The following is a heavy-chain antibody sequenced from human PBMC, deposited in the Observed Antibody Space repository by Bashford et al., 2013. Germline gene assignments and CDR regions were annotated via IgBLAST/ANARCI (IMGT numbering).Heavy chain of an antibody. Sequence: SETLSLTCTVSGGSISSGGYYWSWIRQHPGKGLEWIGYIYYSGSTYYNPSLKSRVTISVDTSKNQFSLKLSSVTAADTAVYYCARLLQPHWYGDSSDYWGQGTLVTVSS. V-gene: IGHV4-31*03. D-gene: IGHD4-17*01. J-gene: IGHJ4*02. CDR2: IYYSGST. CDR3: ARLLQPHWYGDSSDY. CDR1: GGSISSGGYY.